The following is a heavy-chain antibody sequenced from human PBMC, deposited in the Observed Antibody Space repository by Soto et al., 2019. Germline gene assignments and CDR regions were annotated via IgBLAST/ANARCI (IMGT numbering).Heavy chain of an antibody. CDR1: GFTFDDYT. Sequence: EVQLVESGGVVVQPGGSLRLSCAASGFTFDDYTMHWVRQAPGKGLEWVSLISWDGGSTYYADSVKGRFTISRDNSKNSLYLQMNSLRTEDTALYYCAKDSTQWELLSSVDYWGQGPLVTVSS. CDR3: AKDSTQWELLSSVDY. J-gene: IGHJ4*02. V-gene: IGHV3-43*01. CDR2: ISWDGGST. D-gene: IGHD1-26*01.